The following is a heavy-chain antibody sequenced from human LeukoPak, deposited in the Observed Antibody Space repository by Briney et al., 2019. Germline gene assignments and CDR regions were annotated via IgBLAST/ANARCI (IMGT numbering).Heavy chain of an antibody. CDR3: ARESGYYYYMDV. CDR2: INHSGST. D-gene: IGHD3-10*01. Sequence: SETLSLTCAVYGGSSSGYYWSWIRQPPGKGLEWIGEINHSGSTNYNPSLKSRVTISADTSKNQFSLKLSSVTAADTAVYYCARESGYYYYMDVWGKGTTVTVSS. J-gene: IGHJ6*03. CDR1: GGSSSGYY. V-gene: IGHV4-34*01.